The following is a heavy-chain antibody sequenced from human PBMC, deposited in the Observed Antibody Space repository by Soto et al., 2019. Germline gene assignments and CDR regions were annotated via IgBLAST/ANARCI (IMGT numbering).Heavy chain of an antibody. D-gene: IGHD3-10*01. CDR2: TYYNGNA. CDR3: ASTLYGSGSYYNSYPPLY. CDR1: GASLDRSNYY. V-gene: IGHV4-39*01. J-gene: IGHJ4*02. Sequence: SETLSLTCNVSGASLDRSNYYWDWIRQSPGKGLEWIGTTYYNGNAYYNPSLRSRVTMSVDTSKNQFSLKLSSVTAEDTAVYYCASTLYGSGSYYNSYPPLYWGQGTLVTVSS.